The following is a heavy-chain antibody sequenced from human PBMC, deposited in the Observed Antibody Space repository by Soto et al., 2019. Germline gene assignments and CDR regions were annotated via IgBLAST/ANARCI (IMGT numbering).Heavy chain of an antibody. CDR3: ARGDRHYYSYGMDV. J-gene: IGHJ6*02. D-gene: IGHD2-21*02. CDR1: GYTFTSCG. CDR2: ISAYNGNT. V-gene: IGHV1-18*04. Sequence: ASVKVSCKASGYTFTSCGISWVRQAPGQGLEWMGWISAYNGNTNYAQKLQGRVTMTTDTSTSTAYMELRSLRSDDTAVYYPARGDRHYYSYGMDVWGQGTTVTVS.